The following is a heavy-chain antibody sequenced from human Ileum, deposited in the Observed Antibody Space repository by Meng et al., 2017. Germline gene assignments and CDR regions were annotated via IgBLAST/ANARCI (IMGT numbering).Heavy chain of an antibody. V-gene: IGHV4-61*01. CDR2: IYYTGST. CDR1: GGSVSSGSYY. D-gene: IGHD5-18*01. J-gene: IGHJ4*02. CDR3: ARAETALDY. Sequence: QLQGPGPGLVAPSDTLSLPLTSPGGSVSSGSYYWNWIRQPPGKGPEWIAYIYYTGSTNYNPSLKSRVIISADTSKNQFSLKLSSVTAADTAVYYCARAETALDYWGQGTLVTVSS.